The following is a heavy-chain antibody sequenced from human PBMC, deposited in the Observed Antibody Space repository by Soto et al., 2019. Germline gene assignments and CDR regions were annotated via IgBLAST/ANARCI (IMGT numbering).Heavy chain of an antibody. D-gene: IGHD6-19*01. CDR2: IYHSGST. J-gene: IGHJ5*02. CDR3: ARAAIAVAGTYWFDP. V-gene: IGHV4-30-2*01. Sequence: SETLSLTCAVSGGSISSGGYSWSWIRQPPGKGLEWIGYIYHSGSTYYNPPLKSRVTISVDRSKNQFSLKLSSVTAADTAVYYCARAAIAVAGTYWFDPWGQGTLVTVSS. CDR1: GGSISSGGYS.